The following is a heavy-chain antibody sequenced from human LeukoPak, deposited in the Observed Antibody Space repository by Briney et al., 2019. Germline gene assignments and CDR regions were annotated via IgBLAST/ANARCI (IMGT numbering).Heavy chain of an antibody. CDR1: GFTFSGSA. D-gene: IGHD3-10*01. J-gene: IGHJ4*02. Sequence: GGSLRLSCAASGFTFSGSALHWVRQASGKGLEWVGRIRSTANGYATAYAASVKGRFTISRDDSKNTAYLQMDSLKTEDTAVYYCTGNYYGSGSYADFDYWGQGTLVTVSA. V-gene: IGHV3-73*01. CDR2: IRSTANGYAT. CDR3: TGNYYGSGSYADFDY.